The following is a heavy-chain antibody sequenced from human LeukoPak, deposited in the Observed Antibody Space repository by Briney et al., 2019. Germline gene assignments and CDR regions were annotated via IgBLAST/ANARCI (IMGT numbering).Heavy chain of an antibody. V-gene: IGHV3-23*01. CDR2: VSGSGGST. D-gene: IGHD6-13*01. CDR3: AKASGIAAAGIYYDAFDI. J-gene: IGHJ3*02. CDR1: GFTFSNSA. Sequence: PGGSLRLSCAASGFTFSNSALSWVRQAPGKGLEWVSDVSGSGGSTYYADSVKGRFTISRDNSKNTLYLQMNSLRAEDTAVYYCAKASGIAAAGIYYDAFDIWGQGTMVTVSS.